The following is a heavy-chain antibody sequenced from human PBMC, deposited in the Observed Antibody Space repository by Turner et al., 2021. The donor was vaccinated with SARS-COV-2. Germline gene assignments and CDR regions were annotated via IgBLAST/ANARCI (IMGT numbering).Heavy chain of an antibody. CDR2: FDPEDGET. D-gene: IGHD6-19*01. V-gene: IGHV1-24*01. Sequence: QVQLVQSVAEAKKPGASVKVSCKVSGYTLTELSMHWVRQAPGKGLEWMGGFDPEDGETIYAQKFQGRVTMTEDTSTDTAYMELSSLRSEDTAVYYCATGVAVAGTPSDYYYYYGMDVWGQGTTVTVSS. CDR3: ATGVAVAGTPSDYYYYYGMDV. CDR1: GYTLTELS. J-gene: IGHJ6*02.